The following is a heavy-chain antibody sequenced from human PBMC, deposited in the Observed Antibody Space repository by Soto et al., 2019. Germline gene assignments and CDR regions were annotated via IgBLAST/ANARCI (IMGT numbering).Heavy chain of an antibody. CDR2: ISAYNGNT. V-gene: IGHV1-18*01. CDR1: GYTFTSYG. J-gene: IGHJ4*02. D-gene: IGHD3-3*01. Sequence: GASVKVSCKASGYTFTSYGISWVRQAPGQGLEWMGWISAYNGNTNYAQKLQGRVTMTTDTSTSTAYVELRSLRSDDTAVYYCARISHDFWSGYYTGYVDYWGQGTLVTVSS. CDR3: ARISHDFWSGYYTGYVDY.